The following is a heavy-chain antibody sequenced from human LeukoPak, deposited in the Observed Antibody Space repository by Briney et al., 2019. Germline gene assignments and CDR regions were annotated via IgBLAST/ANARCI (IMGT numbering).Heavy chain of an antibody. V-gene: IGHV3-73*01. CDR2: IRSKANSYAT. D-gene: IGHD6-13*01. CDR3: TRSVQQLVNSYYYYYYMDV. J-gene: IGHJ6*03. CDR1: GFTFSGSA. Sequence: GGSLRLSCAASGFTFSGSAMHWVRQASGKVREWVGRIRSKANSYATAYAASVKGRFTISRDDSKNTAYLQMNSLKTEDTAVCYCTRSVQQLVNSYYYYYYMDVWGKGTTVTVSS.